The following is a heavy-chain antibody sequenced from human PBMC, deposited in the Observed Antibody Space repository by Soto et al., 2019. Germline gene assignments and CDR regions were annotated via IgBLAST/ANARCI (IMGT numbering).Heavy chain of an antibody. J-gene: IGHJ6*03. CDR3: AKDIAPGTVTTQDQNYYYYYMDV. CDR2: ISGSGGST. Sequence: GGSLRLSCAASGFTFSSYAMSWVRQAPGKGLEWVSAISGSGGSTYYADSVKGRFTISRDNSKNTLYLQMNSLRAEDTAVYYCAKDIAPGTVTTQDQNYYYYYMDVWGKGTTVTVSS. V-gene: IGHV3-23*01. CDR1: GFTFSSYA. D-gene: IGHD4-17*01.